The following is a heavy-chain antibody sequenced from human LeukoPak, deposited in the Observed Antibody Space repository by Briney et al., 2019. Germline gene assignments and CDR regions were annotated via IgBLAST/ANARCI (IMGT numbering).Heavy chain of an antibody. D-gene: IGHD3-22*01. CDR3: ARDSFYDSSGYYYIDY. J-gene: IGHJ4*02. Sequence: SVKVSCKASGYTFTSYGISWVRQAPGQGLEWMGGIIPIFGTANYAQKFQGRVTITADESTSTAYMELSSLRSEDTAVYYCARDSFYDSSGYYYIDYWGQGTLVTVSS. V-gene: IGHV1-69*13. CDR2: IIPIFGTA. CDR1: GYTFTSYG.